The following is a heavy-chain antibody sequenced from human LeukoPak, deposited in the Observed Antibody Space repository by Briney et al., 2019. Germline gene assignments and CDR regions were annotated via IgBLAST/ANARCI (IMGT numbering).Heavy chain of an antibody. CDR1: GFTFSNYW. D-gene: IGHD3-16*01. CDR3: ARRRTIGDYDY. J-gene: IGHJ4*02. CDR2: TSSDGSSA. Sequence: GGSLRLSCAASGFTFSNYWMHWVRQAPGKGLMWASRTSSDGSSADYADSVKGRFTISRDNAKNTLYLQMNSLRVEDTAVYYCARRRTIGDYDYWGQGTLVTVSS. V-gene: IGHV3-74*01.